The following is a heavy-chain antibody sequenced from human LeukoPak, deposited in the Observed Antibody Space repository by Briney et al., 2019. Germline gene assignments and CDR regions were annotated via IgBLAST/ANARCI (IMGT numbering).Heavy chain of an antibody. CDR3: ARAETDSSGYYYNY. CDR2: MNPNSGNT. CDR1: GCTFTSYD. J-gene: IGHJ4*02. D-gene: IGHD3-22*01. V-gene: IGHV1-8*01. Sequence: GASVKVSCKASGCTFTSYDINWVRQATGQGLEWMGWMNPNSGNTGYAQKFQGRVTMTRNTSISTAYMELSSLRSEDTAVYYCARAETDSSGYYYNYWGQGTLVTVSS.